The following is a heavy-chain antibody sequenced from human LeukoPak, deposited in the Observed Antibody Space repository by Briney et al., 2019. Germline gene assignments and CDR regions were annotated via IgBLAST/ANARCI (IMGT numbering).Heavy chain of an antibody. D-gene: IGHD3-22*01. CDR2: ICGSGGST. CDR3: AKGPYYYDGSGYSG. Sequence: GGSLRPSCAASGLAFSSYAMSWVRQAPGKGQEWVSAICGSGGSTYYADSVKGRFTISRDNSKNTLYLQMNSLRAEDTAVYYCAKGPYYYDGSGYSGWGQGTLVTVSS. V-gene: IGHV3-23*01. CDR1: GLAFSSYA. J-gene: IGHJ4*02.